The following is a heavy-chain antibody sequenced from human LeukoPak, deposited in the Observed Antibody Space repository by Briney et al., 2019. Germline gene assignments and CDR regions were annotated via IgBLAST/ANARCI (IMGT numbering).Heavy chain of an antibody. CDR2: INHSGST. D-gene: IGHD2-2*01. V-gene: IGHV4-34*01. CDR1: GGSFSGYY. J-gene: IGHJ3*02. CDR3: ARGSVNYCSSTSCSGAFDI. Sequence: PSETLSLTSAVYGGSFSGYYWSWIRQPPGKGLEWIGEINHSGSTNYNPSLKSRVTISVDTSKNQFSLKLSSVTAADTAVYYCARGSVNYCSSTSCSGAFDIWGQGTMVTVSS.